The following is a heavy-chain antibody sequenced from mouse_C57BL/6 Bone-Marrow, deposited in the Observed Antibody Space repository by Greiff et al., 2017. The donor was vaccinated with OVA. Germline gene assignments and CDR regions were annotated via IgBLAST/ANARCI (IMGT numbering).Heavy chain of an antibody. Sequence: QVQLQQPGTELVKPGASVKLSCKASGYTFTSYWIHWVKQRPGQGLEWIGNINPSNGDTDYNEKFKNRATLTVDKSSSTAYMQLSSLTSEDSAVYYCARSRYGYPFAYWGQGTLVTVSA. CDR1: GYTFTSYW. CDR3: ARSRYGYPFAY. D-gene: IGHD2-2*01. V-gene: IGHV1-53*01. CDR2: INPSNGDT. J-gene: IGHJ3*01.